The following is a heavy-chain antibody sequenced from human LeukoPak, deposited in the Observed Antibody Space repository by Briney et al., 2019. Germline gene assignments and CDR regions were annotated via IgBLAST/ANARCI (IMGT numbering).Heavy chain of an antibody. CDR2: IYHSGST. V-gene: IGHV4-38-2*02. CDR1: GYSISSGYY. CDR3: ARDHSGSYGWFDP. D-gene: IGHD1-26*01. J-gene: IGHJ5*02. Sequence: SETQSLTCAVSGYSISSGYYWGWIRQPPGKGLEWIGSIYHSGSTYYNPSLKSRVTISVDTSKNQFSLKLSSVTAADTAVYYCARDHSGSYGWFDPWGQGTLGTVSS.